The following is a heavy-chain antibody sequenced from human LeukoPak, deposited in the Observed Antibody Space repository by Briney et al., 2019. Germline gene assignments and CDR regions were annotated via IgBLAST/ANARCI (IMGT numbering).Heavy chain of an antibody. V-gene: IGHV4-59*01. CDR3: ARDSGGNFDY. J-gene: IGHJ4*02. Sequence: SETLSLTCIVSGGASSSYYWNWIRQPPGKGLEWIGYIFYSGSTNYNPSLKSRVTISVDTSKNQVSLKLNSVTAADTAVYFCARDSGGNFDYWGQGTLVTVSS. CDR2: IFYSGST. CDR1: GGASSSYY. D-gene: IGHD3-10*01.